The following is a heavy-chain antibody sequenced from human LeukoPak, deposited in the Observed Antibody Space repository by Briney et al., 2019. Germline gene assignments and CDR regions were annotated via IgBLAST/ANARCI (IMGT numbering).Heavy chain of an antibody. CDR1: GYSFTNYW. Sequence: GESLKISCKGSGYSFTNYWIAWVRQMPGKGLEWMGIIYPGDSHTRYSPSFQGQVTISADKSISTAYLQWSSLKASDTAMYYCARQKGGYCSSTSCHTGYFQHWGQGTLVTVSS. J-gene: IGHJ1*01. V-gene: IGHV5-51*01. CDR2: IYPGDSHT. D-gene: IGHD2-2*02. CDR3: ARQKGGYCSSTSCHTGYFQH.